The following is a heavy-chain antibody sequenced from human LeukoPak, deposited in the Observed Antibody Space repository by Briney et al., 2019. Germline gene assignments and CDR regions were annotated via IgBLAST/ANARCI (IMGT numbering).Heavy chain of an antibody. CDR3: ARGLLRYSDWLRSHDAFDI. CDR1: GYTFTGYY. J-gene: IGHJ3*02. D-gene: IGHD3-9*01. Sequence: ASVKVSCKASGYTFTGYYMHWVRQAPGQGLEWMGWINPNSGGTNYAQKFQGWVTMTRDTSISTAYMELSRLRSDDTAVYYCARGLLRYSDWLRSHDAFDIWGQGTMVTVSS. CDR2: INPNSGGT. V-gene: IGHV1-2*04.